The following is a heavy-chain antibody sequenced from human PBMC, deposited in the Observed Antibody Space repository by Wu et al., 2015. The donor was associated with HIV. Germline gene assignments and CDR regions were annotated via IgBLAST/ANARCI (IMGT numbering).Heavy chain of an antibody. CDR1: GGTFSSYG. Sequence: QVQLVQSGAEVKKPGSSVKVSCKTSGGTFSSYGISWVRQAPGQGPEWMGGIIPIFGTTNYAQKFQGRVTITTDESTTTAYMELSSLRSEDTAVYYCARDRTTMVRGVITDYNGMDVWGQGP. CDR2: IIPIFGTT. V-gene: IGHV1-69*05. D-gene: IGHD3-10*01. CDR3: ARDRTTMVRGVITDYNGMDV. J-gene: IGHJ6*02.